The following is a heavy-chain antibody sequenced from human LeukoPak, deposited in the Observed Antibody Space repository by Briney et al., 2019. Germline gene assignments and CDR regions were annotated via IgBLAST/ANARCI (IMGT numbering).Heavy chain of an antibody. Sequence: GGSLRLSCAASGFTVSSNYMSWVRQAPGKGLEWVANIKQDGSEKYYVDSVKGRFTISRDNAKNSLYLQMNSLRAEDTAVYYCARLRYSSSWYDKYYYYGMDVWGQGTTVTVSS. CDR1: GFTVSSNY. CDR3: ARLRYSSSWYDKYYYYGMDV. V-gene: IGHV3-7*01. D-gene: IGHD6-13*01. CDR2: IKQDGSEK. J-gene: IGHJ6*02.